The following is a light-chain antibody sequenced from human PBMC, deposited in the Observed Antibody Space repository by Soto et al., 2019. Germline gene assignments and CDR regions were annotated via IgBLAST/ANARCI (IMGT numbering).Light chain of an antibody. Sequence: ESVLTQSPGTLSLSPGERATLSCRASQSVSRIYLAWYQQKPGQAPRLLIYGASSRATGIPDRFSGSGSGADCTLTLSRLEPEEFAVYYCHQSGSSPGTFGQGTKVEIK. J-gene: IGKJ1*01. CDR1: QSVSRIY. CDR2: GAS. V-gene: IGKV3-20*01. CDR3: HQSGSSPGT.